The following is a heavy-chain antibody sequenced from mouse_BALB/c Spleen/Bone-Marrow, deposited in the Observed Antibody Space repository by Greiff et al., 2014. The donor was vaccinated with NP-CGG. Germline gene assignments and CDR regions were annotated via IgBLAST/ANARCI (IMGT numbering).Heavy chain of an antibody. CDR3: ANYRYGWYFDV. V-gene: IGHV14-3*02. J-gene: IGHJ1*01. Sequence: EVQLQQSGAELVKPGASVKLSCTASGFNIKDTYMHWVKQRPEQGLEWIGRIDPANGNTKYGPKFQGKATITADTSSNTAYLQLSSLTSEDTAVYYCANYRYGWYFDVWGAGTTVTVSS. CDR1: GFNIKDTY. CDR2: IDPANGNT. D-gene: IGHD2-14*01.